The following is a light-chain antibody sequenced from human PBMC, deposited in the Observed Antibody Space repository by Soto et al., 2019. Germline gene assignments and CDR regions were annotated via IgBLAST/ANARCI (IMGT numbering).Light chain of an antibody. V-gene: IGLV2-11*01. CDR2: DVN. CDR3: CSYAGDYMFV. Sequence: QSVLTQPRSVSGSPGQSVTISCTGASGDIGGYNYVSWYQHHPGKAPKLIIFDVNKRPSGVPDRFSGSKSGNTASLTISGLQPEDEADYYCCSYAGDYMFVFGTGTKVTVL. CDR1: SGDIGGYNY. J-gene: IGLJ1*01.